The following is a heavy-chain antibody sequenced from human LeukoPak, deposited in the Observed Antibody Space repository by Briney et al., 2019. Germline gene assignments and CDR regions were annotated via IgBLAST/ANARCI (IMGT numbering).Heavy chain of an antibody. J-gene: IGHJ6*02. CDR1: GYTFSSYG. CDR3: GVTTNYYYGMDV. Sequence: GAPVKVSCKASGYTFSSYGITWVRQAPGQGLEWMGWMNPNSGNTGYAQKFQGRVTMTRNTSISTAYMELSSLRSEDTAVYYCGVTTNYYYGMDVWGQGTTVTVSS. D-gene: IGHD4-17*01. V-gene: IGHV1-8*02. CDR2: MNPNSGNT.